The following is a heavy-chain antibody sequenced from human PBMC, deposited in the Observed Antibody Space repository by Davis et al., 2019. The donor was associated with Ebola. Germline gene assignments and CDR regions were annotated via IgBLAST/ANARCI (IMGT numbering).Heavy chain of an antibody. J-gene: IGHJ4*02. CDR1: GGSFSGYY. CDR2: INHSGST. CDR3: ARGGCSSTSCYSFDY. Sequence: SETLSLTCAVYGGSFSGYYWSWIRQPPGKGLEWIGEINHSGSTNYNPSLKSRVTISLDTSKNQFSLKLRSVTAADTAVYYCARGGCSSTSCYSFDYWGQGTLVTVSS. D-gene: IGHD2-2*02. V-gene: IGHV4-34*01.